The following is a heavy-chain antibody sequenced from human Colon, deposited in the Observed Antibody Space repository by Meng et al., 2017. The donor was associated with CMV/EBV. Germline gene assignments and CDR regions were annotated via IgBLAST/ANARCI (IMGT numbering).Heavy chain of an antibody. D-gene: IGHD2-21*01. CDR3: ARDAADSNSPAWFDP. CDR2: INNDGTIT. J-gene: IGHJ5*02. CDR1: GFTFSSYW. V-gene: IGHV3-74*01. Sequence: GGSLRLSCAVSGFTFSSYWMHWVRQAPGKGLVWVSRINNDGTITSYADSVKGRFTVSRDNSKNTLYLQMNSLRVEDTAVYYCARDAADSNSPAWFDPWGQGTLVTVSS.